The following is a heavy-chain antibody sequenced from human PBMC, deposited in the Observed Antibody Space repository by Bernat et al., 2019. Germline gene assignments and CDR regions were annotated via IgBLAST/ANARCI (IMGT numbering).Heavy chain of an antibody. J-gene: IGHJ4*02. Sequence: EVQLVESGGGLVQPGGSLKVSCAASGFTFSGSAMHWVRQASGKGLEWVGRIRSKGNSYATAYAESVKGRFTISRDDSKNTAYLQMNSLRAEDTAVYYCARVVHTYGYGGFDYWGQGTLVTVSS. CDR1: GFTFSGSA. CDR2: IRSKGNSYAT. D-gene: IGHD5-18*01. CDR3: ARVVHTYGYGGFDY. V-gene: IGHV3-73*02.